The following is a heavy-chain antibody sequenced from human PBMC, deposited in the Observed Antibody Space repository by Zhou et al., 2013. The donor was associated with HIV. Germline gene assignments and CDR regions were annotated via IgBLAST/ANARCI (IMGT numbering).Heavy chain of an antibody. CDR1: GGTFSIYA. Sequence: QVQLVQSGAEVKKPGSSVRVSCKASGGTFSIYAVSWVRQAPGQGLEWMGGIIPIFGTTTYAQRFQGRVTITADESTSTAYMDLSSLRSDDTAVYYCARDQVRYYGSGSSPFEYWGQGTLVTVSS. V-gene: IGHV1-69*12. D-gene: IGHD3-10*01. J-gene: IGHJ4*02. CDR2: IIPIFGTT. CDR3: ARDQVRYYGSGSSPFEY.